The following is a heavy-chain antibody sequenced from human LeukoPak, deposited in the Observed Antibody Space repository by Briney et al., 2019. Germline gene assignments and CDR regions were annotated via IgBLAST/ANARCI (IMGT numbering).Heavy chain of an antibody. Sequence: GGSLRLSCAASGFTFSSYWMSWVRQAPGKGLEWVANIKQDGSEKYYVDSVKGRFTISRDNAKNSLYLQMDSLRAEDTAVYYCARDLPITMVRGVIDGMDVWSQGTTVTVSS. D-gene: IGHD3-10*01. CDR3: ARDLPITMVRGVIDGMDV. V-gene: IGHV3-7*01. CDR2: IKQDGSEK. CDR1: GFTFSSYW. J-gene: IGHJ6*02.